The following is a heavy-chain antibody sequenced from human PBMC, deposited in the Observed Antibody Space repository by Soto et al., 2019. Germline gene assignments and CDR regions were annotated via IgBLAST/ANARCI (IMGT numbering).Heavy chain of an antibody. J-gene: IGHJ3*02. CDR1: GFSLSTSGMC. Sequence: SGPTLVNPTQTLTLTCTFSGFSLSTSGMCVSWIRQPPGKALEWLALIDWDDDKYYSTSLKTRLTISKDTSKNQVVLTMTNMDPVDTATYYCARNTYRVGATPSDAFDIWGQGTMVTVSS. CDR2: IDWDDDK. V-gene: IGHV2-70*01. CDR3: ARNTYRVGATPSDAFDI. D-gene: IGHD1-26*01.